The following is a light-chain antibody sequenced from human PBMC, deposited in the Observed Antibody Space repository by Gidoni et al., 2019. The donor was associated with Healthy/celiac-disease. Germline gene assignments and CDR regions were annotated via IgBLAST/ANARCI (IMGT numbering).Light chain of an antibody. J-gene: IGKJ1*01. Sequence: DIVMTQSPDSLAVSLGERAPINCKSSRSVLYSSNNKNYLAWYQQKPGQPPKLLIYWASTRESGVPDRFSGSGSGTDFTLTISSLQAEDVAVYYCQQYYSTPRTFXQXTKVEIK. CDR3: QQYYSTPRT. V-gene: IGKV4-1*01. CDR2: WAS. CDR1: RSVLYSSNNKNY.